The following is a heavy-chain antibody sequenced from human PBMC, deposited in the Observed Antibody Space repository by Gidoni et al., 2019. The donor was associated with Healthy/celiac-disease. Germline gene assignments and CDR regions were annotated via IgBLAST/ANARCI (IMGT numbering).Heavy chain of an antibody. CDR1: GGSISSGSYY. Sequence: QVQLQESGPGLVKPSQTLSLTCTVSGGSISSGSYYWSWIRQPAGKGLEWIGRIYTSGSTNYNPSLKSRVTISVDTSKNQFSLKLSSVTAADTAVYYCARGIGSYLPFDYWGQGTLVTVSS. CDR3: ARGIGSYLPFDY. J-gene: IGHJ4*02. D-gene: IGHD1-26*01. CDR2: IYTSGST. V-gene: IGHV4-61*02.